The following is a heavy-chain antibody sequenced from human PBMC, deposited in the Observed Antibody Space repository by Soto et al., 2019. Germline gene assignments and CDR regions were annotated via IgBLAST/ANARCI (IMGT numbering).Heavy chain of an antibody. V-gene: IGHV3-7*05. J-gene: IGHJ6*02. CDR2: IKQDGSEQ. CDR3: AREAV. Sequence: EVQLVESGGGLVQPGGSLRLSCAASGFTFSGYWMSWVRQAPGKGLEWVANIKQDGSEQFYVDSVKGRFTISRDNAKNSLYLQTSSLRAGDTAVYYCAREAVWGQGTTVTVSS. CDR1: GFTFSGYW.